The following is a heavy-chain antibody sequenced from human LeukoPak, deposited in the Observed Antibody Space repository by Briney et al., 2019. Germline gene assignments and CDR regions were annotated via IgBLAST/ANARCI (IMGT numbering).Heavy chain of an antibody. CDR1: GFTFSSYA. D-gene: IGHD2-2*01. V-gene: IGHV3-30*04. Sequence: GGSLRLSCAASGFTFSSYALDWVRQAPGKGLEGVAFISYDGSSEYYAESVRGRFTISRDNAKNSLYLEMNSLRAEDTAVYYCARDHCSSTSCYEDAFDIWGQGTMVTVSS. CDR3: ARDHCSSTSCYEDAFDI. J-gene: IGHJ3*02. CDR2: ISYDGSSE.